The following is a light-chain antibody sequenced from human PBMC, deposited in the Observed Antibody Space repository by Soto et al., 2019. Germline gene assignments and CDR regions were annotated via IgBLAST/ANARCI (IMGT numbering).Light chain of an antibody. Sequence: DIQMTQSPSSLSASVGDRVTITCRASQSISSYLNWYQQKPGKAPKLLIYAASSLESGVPSRFSGSGPGTDFTLTISSLLPEDFATYYCQQSYSTPWTFGQGTRVEIK. CDR3: QQSYSTPWT. J-gene: IGKJ1*01. V-gene: IGKV1-39*01. CDR2: AAS. CDR1: QSISSY.